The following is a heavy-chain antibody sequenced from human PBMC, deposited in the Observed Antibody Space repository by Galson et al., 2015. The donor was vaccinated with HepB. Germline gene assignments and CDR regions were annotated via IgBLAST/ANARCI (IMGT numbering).Heavy chain of an antibody. CDR2: IIPILGIA. V-gene: IGHV1-69*04. CDR1: GGTVSSYV. J-gene: IGHJ2*01. Sequence: SVKVSCKASGGTVSSYVFSWVRQAPGRGLEWMGRIIPILGIANYAQKLQGRVTITADKSTRTSYMELSSLRSEDTAVYYCARVATPNWYFDLWGRGTLVTVSS. CDR3: ARVATPNWYFDL.